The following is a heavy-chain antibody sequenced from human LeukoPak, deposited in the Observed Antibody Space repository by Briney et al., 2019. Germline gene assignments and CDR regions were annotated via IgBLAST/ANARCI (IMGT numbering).Heavy chain of an antibody. CDR3: ASASYYYDSSGYYSY. Sequence: GESLKISCKGSGYSFTSYWIGWVRQMPGKGLEWMGIIYPGDSDTRYSPSFQGQFTISADKSISTAYLQWSSLKASDTAMYYCASASYYYDSSGYYSYWGQGTLVTVSS. CDR1: GYSFTSYW. J-gene: IGHJ4*02. V-gene: IGHV5-51*01. CDR2: IYPGDSDT. D-gene: IGHD3-22*01.